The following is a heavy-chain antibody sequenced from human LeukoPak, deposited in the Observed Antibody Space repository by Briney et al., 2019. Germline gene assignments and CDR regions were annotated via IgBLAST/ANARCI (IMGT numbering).Heavy chain of an antibody. CDR2: IWYDGSNK. Sequence: PGGSLRLSCAASGFTFSSYGMHWVRQALGKGLEWVAVIWYDGSNKYYVDSVKGRFTISRDNAQNSLYLQMNSLRAEDTAVYYCARGSNYFRVWGQGTLVTVSS. CDR1: GFTFSSYG. J-gene: IGHJ4*02. D-gene: IGHD4-11*01. V-gene: IGHV3-33*01. CDR3: ARGSNYFRV.